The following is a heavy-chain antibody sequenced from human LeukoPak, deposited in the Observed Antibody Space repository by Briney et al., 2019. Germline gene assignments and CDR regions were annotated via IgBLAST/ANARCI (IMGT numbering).Heavy chain of an antibody. CDR3: AVANLIQPGYYGMDV. D-gene: IGHD5-18*01. CDR2: MNPNSGNT. Sequence: GASVKVSCKASGYTFTSYDINWVRQATGQGLEWMGWMNPNSGNTGYAQKFQGRVTMTRNTSISTAYMELSSLRSEDTAVYYCAVANLIQPGYYGMDVWGQGTTVTVSS. V-gene: IGHV1-8*01. J-gene: IGHJ6*02. CDR1: GYTFTSYD.